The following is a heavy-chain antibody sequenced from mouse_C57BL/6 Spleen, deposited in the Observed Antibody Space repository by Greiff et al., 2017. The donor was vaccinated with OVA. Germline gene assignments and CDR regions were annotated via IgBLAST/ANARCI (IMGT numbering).Heavy chain of an antibody. CDR2: IWSAGST. D-gene: IGHD2-2*01. J-gene: IGHJ4*01. CDR1: GFSLTSYG. Sequence: QVQLQQSGPGLVAPSQSLSITCTVSGFSLTSYGVHWVRQPPGKGLEWLVVIWSAGSTTSNSALKSRLSISKDNSKSQVFLNMNSLQTEYTAMYYCARHYGYDGGYAMDYWGQGTSVTVSS. CDR3: ARHYGYDGGYAMDY. V-gene: IGHV2-6-1*01.